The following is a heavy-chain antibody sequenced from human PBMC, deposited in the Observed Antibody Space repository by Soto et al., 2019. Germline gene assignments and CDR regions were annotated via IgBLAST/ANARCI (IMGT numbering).Heavy chain of an antibody. D-gene: IGHD5-18*01. Sequence: PSETLSLTCTVSGGSISSGGYYWSWIRQHPGKGLEWIGYIYYSGSTYYNPSLKSRVTISVDTSKNQFSLKLSSVTAADTAVYYCARDKYSSGFDYWGQGTLVTVSS. CDR2: IYYSGST. V-gene: IGHV4-31*03. CDR1: GGSISSGGYY. CDR3: ARDKYSSGFDY. J-gene: IGHJ4*02.